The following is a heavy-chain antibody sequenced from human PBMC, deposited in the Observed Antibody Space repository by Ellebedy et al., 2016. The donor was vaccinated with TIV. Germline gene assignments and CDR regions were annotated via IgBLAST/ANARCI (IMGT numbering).Heavy chain of an antibody. CDR1: GFTFSSYS. Sequence: GESLKISCAASGFTFSSYSMNWVRQAPGKGLEWVSSISSSSSYIYYADSVKGRFTISRDNAKNSLYLQMNSRRAEDTALYYCAGKGPNSAAFDYWGQGTLVIVSS. CDR2: ISSSSSYI. V-gene: IGHV3-21*04. D-gene: IGHD4/OR15-4a*01. J-gene: IGHJ4*02. CDR3: AGKGPNSAAFDY.